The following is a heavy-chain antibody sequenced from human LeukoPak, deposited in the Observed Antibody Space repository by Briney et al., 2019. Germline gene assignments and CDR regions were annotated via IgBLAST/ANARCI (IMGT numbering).Heavy chain of an antibody. V-gene: IGHV4-4*02. CDR3: ARGFTIFGVVIIDAFDI. CDR2: IYHSGST. Sequence: SETLSLTCAVSGGSISSNNWWSWVRQPPGKGLEWIGEIYHSGSTSYNPSLKSRVTISVDKSKNQFSLKLSSVTAADTAVYYCARGFTIFGVVIIDAFDIWGQGTMVTVSS. CDR1: GGSISSNNW. D-gene: IGHD3-3*01. J-gene: IGHJ3*02.